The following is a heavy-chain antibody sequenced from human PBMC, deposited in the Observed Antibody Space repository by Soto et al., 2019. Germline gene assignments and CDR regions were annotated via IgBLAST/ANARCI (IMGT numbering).Heavy chain of an antibody. D-gene: IGHD6-6*01. CDR3: AREYSSSSGPFYYYHGMDV. J-gene: IGHJ6*02. CDR2: INSDGSST. Sequence: GGSLRLSCAASGFTYSSYWMHWVRQAPGKGLVWVSRINSDGSSTSYADSVKGRFTISRDNAKNTLYLQMNSLRAEDTAVYYCAREYSSSSGPFYYYHGMDVWGQGTTVTVSS. CDR1: GFTYSSYW. V-gene: IGHV3-74*01.